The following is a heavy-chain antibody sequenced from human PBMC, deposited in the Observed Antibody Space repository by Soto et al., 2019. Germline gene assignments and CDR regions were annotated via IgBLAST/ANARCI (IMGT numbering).Heavy chain of an antibody. J-gene: IGHJ6*03. CDR3: ARHLWYCYGAGSNPYYYDIYMDV. CDR1: GGSISSGGYY. CDR2: INHSGST. D-gene: IGHD3-10*01. V-gene: IGHV4-39*07. Sequence: PSETLSLTCTVSGGSISSGGYYWSWIRQHPGKGLEWIGEINHSGSTNYNPSLKSRVTISVDTSKNQFSLKLSSVTAADTAVYYYARHLWYCYGAGSNPYYYDIYMDVWGKGTTVTVSS.